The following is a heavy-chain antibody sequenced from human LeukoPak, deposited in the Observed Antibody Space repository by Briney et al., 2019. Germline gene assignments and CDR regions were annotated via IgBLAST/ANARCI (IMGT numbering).Heavy chain of an antibody. V-gene: IGHV1-2*02. CDR2: INPNSGDT. CDR1: GYTFTAYY. D-gene: IGHD3-10*01. Sequence: ASVKVSCKASGYTFTAYYIHWVRQAPGQGLEWMGWINPNSGDTYYLQKFRGRVTMTRASSISTAYMEVTSLTSDDTAMYYCARVNQGEWFDPWGQGTLVTVSS. CDR3: ARVNQGEWFDP. J-gene: IGHJ5*02.